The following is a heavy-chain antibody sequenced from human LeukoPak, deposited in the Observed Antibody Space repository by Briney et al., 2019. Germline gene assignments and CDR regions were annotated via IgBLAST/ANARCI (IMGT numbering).Heavy chain of an antibody. Sequence: ASVKVSCKASGYTFTSYGISWVRQAPGQGLEWMGWISAYNGNTNYAQKLQGRVTMTTDTSTSTAYMELRSLRSEDTAVYYCAHLPGIAAAGTSWFDPWGQGTLVTVSS. CDR1: GYTFTSYG. CDR2: ISAYNGNT. J-gene: IGHJ5*02. V-gene: IGHV1-18*01. CDR3: AHLPGIAAAGTSWFDP. D-gene: IGHD6-13*01.